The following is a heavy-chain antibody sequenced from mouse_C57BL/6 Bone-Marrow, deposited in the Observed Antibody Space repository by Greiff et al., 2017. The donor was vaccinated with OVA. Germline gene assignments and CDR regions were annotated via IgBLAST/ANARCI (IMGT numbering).Heavy chain of an antibody. CDR3: ASLYYYGSSPYWYFDV. V-gene: IGHV1-64*01. Sequence: QVHVKQPGAELVKPGASVKLSCKASGYTFTSYWMHWVKQRPGQGLEWIGMIHPNSGSTNYNEKFKSKATLTVDKSSSTAYMQLSSLTSEDSAVYYCASLYYYGSSPYWYFDVWGTGTTVTVSS. D-gene: IGHD1-1*01. J-gene: IGHJ1*03. CDR1: GYTFTSYW. CDR2: IHPNSGST.